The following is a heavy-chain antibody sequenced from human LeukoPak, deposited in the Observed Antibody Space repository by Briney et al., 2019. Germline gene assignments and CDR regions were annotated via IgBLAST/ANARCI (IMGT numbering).Heavy chain of an antibody. CDR3: ARESVAYCGGDCYAFDI. V-gene: IGHV1-69*05. CDR2: IIPIFGTA. D-gene: IGHD2-21*02. J-gene: IGHJ3*02. CDR1: GGTFSSYA. Sequence: GSSVKVSWKASGGTFSSYAISWVRQAPGQGLEWMGGIIPIFGTANYAQKFQGRVTITTDESTSTAYMELSSLRSEDTAVYYCARESVAYCGGDCYAFDIWGPGTMVTVSS.